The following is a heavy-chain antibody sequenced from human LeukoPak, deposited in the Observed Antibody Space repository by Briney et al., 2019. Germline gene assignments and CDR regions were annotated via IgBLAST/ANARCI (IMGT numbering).Heavy chain of an antibody. CDR1: GFTFSSYS. CDR2: ISSSSSYI. Sequence: GGSLRLSCAASGFTFSSYSMNWVRRAPGKGLEWVSSISSSSSYIYYADSVKGRFTISRDNAKNSLYLQMNSLRAEDTAVYYSARGSCSGGSCYSCNHWGQGTLVTVSS. J-gene: IGHJ4*02. D-gene: IGHD2-15*01. CDR3: ARGSCSGGSCYSCNH. V-gene: IGHV3-21*01.